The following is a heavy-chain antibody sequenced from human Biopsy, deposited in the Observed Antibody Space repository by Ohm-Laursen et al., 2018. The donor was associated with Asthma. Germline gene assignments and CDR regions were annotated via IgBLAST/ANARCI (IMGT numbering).Heavy chain of an antibody. CDR2: VYWTGST. Sequence: SDTLSLTCSVYGGSISSFYWSWIRQSPGKGLEWMGNVYWTGSTNYNPSLKSRITMSVDTSKNRMFLELTSGTAADTAIYYCGRAVRNEQWLAPFDYWGQGKPVTVSS. D-gene: IGHD6-19*01. CDR3: GRAVRNEQWLAPFDY. V-gene: IGHV4-59*07. CDR1: GGSISSFY. J-gene: IGHJ4*02.